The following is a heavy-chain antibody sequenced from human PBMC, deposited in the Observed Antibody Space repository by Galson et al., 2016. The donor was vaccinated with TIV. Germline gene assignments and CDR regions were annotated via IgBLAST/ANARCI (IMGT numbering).Heavy chain of an antibody. CDR2: INWNGGST. CDR3: VRDYQLADY. Sequence: SLRLSCAASGFTFDDYDMSWVRQAPGKGLEWVSGINWNGGSTGYADSVQGRFTISRDDAKNSLYLQMNGLRAEDTAFYYCVRDYQLADYWGQGTLVIVSS. J-gene: IGHJ4*02. D-gene: IGHD1-1*01. V-gene: IGHV3-20*04. CDR1: GFTFDDYD.